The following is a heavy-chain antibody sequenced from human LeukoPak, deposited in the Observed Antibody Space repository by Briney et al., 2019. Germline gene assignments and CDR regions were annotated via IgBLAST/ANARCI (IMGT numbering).Heavy chain of an antibody. CDR2: IKQGGCEK. D-gene: IGHD3-10*01. J-gene: IGHJ4*02. CDR3: ARGVVGSGSYYPPYYFDY. CDR1: VLIFSLYW. Sequence: PGVSVTLLCTASVLIFSLYWASGPRRARGKGLEGVTNIKQGGCEKYCVDSVRGRYTIHRDNAKHSVSLQMNSLRAEDKAVYYCARGVVGSGSYYPPYYFDYWGQGTLVTVSS. V-gene: IGHV3-7*01.